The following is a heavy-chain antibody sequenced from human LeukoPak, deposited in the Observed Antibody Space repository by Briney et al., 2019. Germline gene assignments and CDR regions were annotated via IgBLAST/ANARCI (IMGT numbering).Heavy chain of an antibody. CDR1: GFTFSSYE. V-gene: IGHV3-48*03. Sequence: GGSLRLSCAASGFTFSSYEMNWVRQAPGKGLEWVSYISSSGSTIYYADSVKGRFTISRDNAKNSLYLQMNSLRAEDTAVYYCARFRSSVSSGWYLYYYYMDVWGKGTTVTVSS. J-gene: IGHJ6*03. CDR3: ARFRSSVSSGWYLYYYYMDV. CDR2: ISSSGSTI. D-gene: IGHD6-19*01.